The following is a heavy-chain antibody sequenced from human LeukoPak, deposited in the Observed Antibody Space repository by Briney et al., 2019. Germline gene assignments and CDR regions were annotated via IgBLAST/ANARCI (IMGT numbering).Heavy chain of an antibody. CDR2: IYYSGST. Sequence: SETLSLTCSVSGGSIRSYYWSWIRQPPGKGLEWIGYIYYSGSTNYNPSLKSRVSISVDTSKNQFSLKLSSVTAADTAVYYCARTGSTVTMLYPFDHWGQGTLVTVSS. CDR1: GGSIRSYY. CDR3: ARTGSTVTMLYPFDH. V-gene: IGHV4-59*01. J-gene: IGHJ4*02. D-gene: IGHD4-17*01.